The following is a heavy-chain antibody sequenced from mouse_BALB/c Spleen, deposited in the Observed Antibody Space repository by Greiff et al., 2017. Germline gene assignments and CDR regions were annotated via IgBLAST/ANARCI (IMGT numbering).Heavy chain of an antibody. Sequence: EVKLVESGGGLVKPGGSLKLSCAASGFTFSDYYMYWVRQTPEKRLEWVATISDGGSYTYYPDSVKGRFTISRDNAKNNLYLQMSSLKSEDTAMYYCARGGDGYYYAMDYWGQGTSVTVSS. CDR3: ARGGDGYYYAMDY. CDR1: GFTFSDYY. D-gene: IGHD2-3*01. J-gene: IGHJ4*01. CDR2: ISDGGSYT. V-gene: IGHV5-4*02.